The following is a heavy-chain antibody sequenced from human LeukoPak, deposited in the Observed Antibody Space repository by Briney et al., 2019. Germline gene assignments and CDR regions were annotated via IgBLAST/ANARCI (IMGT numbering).Heavy chain of an antibody. J-gene: IGHJ6*04. Sequence: GGSLRLSCAASGFTFSSYEMNWVRQAPGKGLEWASYISRSGSTIYYADSVKGRFTISRDNAKNSLYLQMNSLRAEDTAVYYCAELGITMIGGVWGKGTTVTISS. D-gene: IGHD3-10*02. V-gene: IGHV3-48*03. CDR2: ISRSGSTI. CDR1: GFTFSSYE. CDR3: AELGITMIGGV.